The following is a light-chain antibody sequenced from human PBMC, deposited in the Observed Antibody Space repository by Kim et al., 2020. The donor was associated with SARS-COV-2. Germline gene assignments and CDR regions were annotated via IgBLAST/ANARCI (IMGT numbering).Light chain of an antibody. CDR3: QQSYSSPLT. CDR2: TAS. V-gene: IGKV1-39*01. Sequence: ASVGDRVTITCRPSQSIANYLNWYQQKPGKAPKLVIYTASTLQGGVPSRFSASGSETDFTLTISSLQPEDFATYYCQQSYSSPLTFGGGNKVDIK. J-gene: IGKJ4*01. CDR1: QSIANY.